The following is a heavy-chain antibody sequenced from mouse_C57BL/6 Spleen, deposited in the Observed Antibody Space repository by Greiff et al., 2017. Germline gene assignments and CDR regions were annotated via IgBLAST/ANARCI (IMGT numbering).Heavy chain of an antibody. D-gene: IGHD1-1*01. CDR3: ARELGDGSPFDY. J-gene: IGHJ2*01. CDR2: INPNNGGT. CDR1: GYTFTDYN. V-gene: IGHV1-18*01. Sequence: EVKLQQSGPELVKPGASVKIPCKASGYTFTDYNMDWVKQSHGKSLEWIGDINPNNGGTIYNQKFKGKATLTVDTSSSTAYMKLRSLTSEDTAVYDCARELGDGSPFDYWGQGTTLTVSS.